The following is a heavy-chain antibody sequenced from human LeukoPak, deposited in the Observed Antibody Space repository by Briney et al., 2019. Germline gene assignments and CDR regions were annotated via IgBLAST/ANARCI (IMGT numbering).Heavy chain of an antibody. V-gene: IGHV3-7*01. CDR1: GFTFSLYW. Sequence: GGSLRLSCAASGFTFSLYWMTWVRQSPGKGLEWVADINPDGTQKYSVDSLKGRFTISRDNAKNSLFLHLNSLRVDDTATYYCVRQMIRFWFDPWGQGTRVTVSS. CDR3: VRQMIRFWFDP. D-gene: IGHD3-16*01. J-gene: IGHJ5*02. CDR2: INPDGTQK.